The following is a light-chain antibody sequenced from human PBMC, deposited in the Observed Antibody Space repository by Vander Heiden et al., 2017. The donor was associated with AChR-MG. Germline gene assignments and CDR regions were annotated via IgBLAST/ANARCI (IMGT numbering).Light chain of an antibody. V-gene: IGLV2-11*01. CDR1: SSDVGAYNY. CDR3: CSYAGNYAYV. CDR2: DVS. J-gene: IGLJ1*01. Sequence: QSALTQPHSVSGSPGQSVAISCTGTSSDVGAYNYVSWYQPHPGKAPKLMIYDVSKRPSGVPDRFSGSKSGNTASLTISGLQAEDEADYYCCSYAGNYAYVFGTGTKVTVL.